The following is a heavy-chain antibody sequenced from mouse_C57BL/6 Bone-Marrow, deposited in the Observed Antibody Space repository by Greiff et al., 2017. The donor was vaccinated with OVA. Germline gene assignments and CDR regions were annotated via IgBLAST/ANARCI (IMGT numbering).Heavy chain of an antibody. CDR3: LRHHDCYEFAY. V-gene: IGHV10-1*01. Sequence: EVKLVESGGGLVQPKGSLKLSCAASGFSFNTYAMNWVRQAPGKGLEWVARIRSKSNNYATYYADSVKDRFTISRDDSVSMLYLQMNNLKSEDTSMYYCLRHHDCYEFAYWGQGTLVTVSA. D-gene: IGHD2-3*01. CDR2: IRSKSNNYAT. CDR1: GFSFNTYA. J-gene: IGHJ3*01.